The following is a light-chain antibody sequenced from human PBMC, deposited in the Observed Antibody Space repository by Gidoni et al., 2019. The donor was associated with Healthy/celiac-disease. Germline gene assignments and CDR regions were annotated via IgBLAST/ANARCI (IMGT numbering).Light chain of an antibody. CDR1: SSDVGGYNY. V-gene: IGLV2-14*01. J-gene: IGLJ2*01. CDR2: EVS. Sequence: QSALTQPASVSGSPGQSITISCTGTSSDVGGYNYVSWNQQHPGKAPKLMIYEVSNRPSGVSNRFSGSKSGNTASLTISGLQAEDEADYYCSSYTSSSTRVFGGGTKLTVL. CDR3: SSYTSSSTRV.